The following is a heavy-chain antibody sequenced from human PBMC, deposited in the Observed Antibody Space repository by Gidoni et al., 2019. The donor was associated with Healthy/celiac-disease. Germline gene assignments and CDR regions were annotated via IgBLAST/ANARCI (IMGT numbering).Heavy chain of an antibody. V-gene: IGHV4-30-4*01. CDR1: GGSISSGDYY. D-gene: IGHD3-16*01. CDR2: IYYSGST. J-gene: IGHJ1*01. CDR3: ARAPMILHLQH. Sequence: QVQLQESGPGLVKPSQTLSPTCTVPGGSISSGDYYWSWIRQPPRKGLEWIGYIYYSGSTYYNPSLKSRVTISVDTSKNQFSLKLSSVTAADTAVYYCARAPMILHLQHWGQGTLVTVSS.